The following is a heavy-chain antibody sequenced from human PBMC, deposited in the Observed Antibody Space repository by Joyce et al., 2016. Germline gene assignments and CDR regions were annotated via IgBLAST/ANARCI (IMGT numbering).Heavy chain of an antibody. J-gene: IGHJ4*02. CDR2: ISFDGSHQ. D-gene: IGHD3-16*02. Sequence: QVQLVESGGGVVQPGTSLELSCAASGFTFSPYAIHWVRQAPGKGLEWVANISFDGSHQYYEDSLRGRFSVSRDNSKNTLFLQMNRLTTEDTALYYCARDRGFLGELSFFDFWGQGTLVTVSS. CDR1: GFTFSPYA. CDR3: ARDRGFLGELSFFDF. V-gene: IGHV3-30*14.